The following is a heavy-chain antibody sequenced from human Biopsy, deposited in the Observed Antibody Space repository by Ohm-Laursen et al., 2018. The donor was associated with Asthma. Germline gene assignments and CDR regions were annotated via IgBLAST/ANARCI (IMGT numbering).Heavy chain of an antibody. D-gene: IGHD2-21*02. J-gene: IGHJ4*02. CDR2: VYYSGSA. Sequence: SETLSLTCTVSGGSINNFYWRWIRQPPGKGLESIGHVYYSGSANYNPSPKSRVTISIDASKNQFSLKLTSVTAADTAVYYCARGVDRVTGLLDHFDSWGQGTLVTVSS. CDR1: GGSINNFY. V-gene: IGHV4-59*01. CDR3: ARGVDRVTGLLDHFDS.